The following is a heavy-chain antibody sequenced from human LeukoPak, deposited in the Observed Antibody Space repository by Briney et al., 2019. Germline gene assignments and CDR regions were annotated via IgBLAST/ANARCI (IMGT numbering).Heavy chain of an antibody. D-gene: IGHD5-12*01. CDR2: INPNSGGT. CDR1: GYTFTSYG. CDR3: ARDGYSGYYFDY. J-gene: IGHJ4*02. V-gene: IGHV1-2*02. Sequence: ASVKVSCKASGYTFTSYGISWVRQAPGQGLEWMGWINPNSGGTNYAQKFQGRVTMTRDTSISTAYMELSRLRSDDTAVYYCARDGYSGYYFDYWGQGTLVTVSS.